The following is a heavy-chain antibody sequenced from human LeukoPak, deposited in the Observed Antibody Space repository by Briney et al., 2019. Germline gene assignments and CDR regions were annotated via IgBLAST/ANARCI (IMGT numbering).Heavy chain of an antibody. CDR1: GGSISNYY. J-gene: IGHJ4*02. CDR3: ARVMGSGRTGFDY. CDR2: IYYSGTT. Sequence: SETLSLTCTVSGGSISNYYWSWIRQPPGKGLEWIGYIYYSGTTNYSPSLKSRVTISVDTSKNQFSLKLSSVTAADTAVYYCARVMGSGRTGFDYWGQGTLVTVSS. D-gene: IGHD6-19*01. V-gene: IGHV4-59*01.